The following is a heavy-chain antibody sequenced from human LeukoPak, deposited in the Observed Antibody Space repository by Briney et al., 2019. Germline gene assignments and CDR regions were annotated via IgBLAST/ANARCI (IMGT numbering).Heavy chain of an antibody. J-gene: IGHJ4*02. V-gene: IGHV3-11*01. D-gene: IGHD3-22*01. Sequence: GGSLRLSCAASGFTFSDYYMSWIRQAPGKGLEWVSYISSSGSTIYYADSVKGRFTISRDNAKNSLYLQMNSLRAEDTAVYYCARETPRGSNYYDSSGYGFDYWGQGTLVTVSS. CDR3: ARETPRGSNYYDSSGYGFDY. CDR1: GFTFSDYY. CDR2: ISSSGSTI.